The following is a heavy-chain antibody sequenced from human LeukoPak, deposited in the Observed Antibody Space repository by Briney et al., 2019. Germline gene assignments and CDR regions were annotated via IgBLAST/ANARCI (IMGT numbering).Heavy chain of an antibody. CDR1: GFTFSSYA. CDR2: ISGSGGST. Sequence: GGSLRLSCAASGFTFSSYAMSWVRQAPGKGLEWVSAISGSGGSTYYADSVKGRFTISRDNSKNTLYLQMNSLRAEDTAVYYCAKSGTNLGGLFRVPAAILDYWGQGTLVTVSS. J-gene: IGHJ4*02. V-gene: IGHV3-23*01. D-gene: IGHD2-2*02. CDR3: AKSGTNLGGLFRVPAAILDY.